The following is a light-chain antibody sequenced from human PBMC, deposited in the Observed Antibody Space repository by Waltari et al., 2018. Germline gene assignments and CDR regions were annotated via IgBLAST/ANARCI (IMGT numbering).Light chain of an antibody. Sequence: QSVLTQPPSASGTPGQRVTISCSGSSSNIGSNTVNWYQQIPGTAPKLLIYSNKHRPSGVPARFPGSKSGTSASLAISGLQSEDEADYYCAAWDDSLNGPVFGGGTKLTVL. V-gene: IGLV1-44*01. CDR2: SNK. CDR3: AAWDDSLNGPV. CDR1: SSNIGSNT. J-gene: IGLJ3*02.